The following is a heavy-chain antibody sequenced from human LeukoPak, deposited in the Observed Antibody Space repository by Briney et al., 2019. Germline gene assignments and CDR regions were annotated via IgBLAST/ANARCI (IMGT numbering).Heavy chain of an antibody. CDR1: RGSVSSSTCY. J-gene: IGHJ4*02. D-gene: IGHD2-8*01. Sequence: SETLSLTCTVSRGSVSSSTCYWSWVRQPPGKGLEWIASIYYTGSTYYNPSLKSRVTISLDMSKNEFFLTMISVTAADTAVYFCTAEKNGSPHYWGQGTQVTVSS. CDR3: TAEKNGSPHY. V-gene: IGHV4-39*07. CDR2: IYYTGST.